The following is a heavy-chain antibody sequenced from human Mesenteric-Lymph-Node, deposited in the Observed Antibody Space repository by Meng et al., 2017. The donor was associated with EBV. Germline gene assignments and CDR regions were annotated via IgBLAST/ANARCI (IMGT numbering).Heavy chain of an antibody. J-gene: IGHJ4*02. CDR1: GGSFSDYF. CDR2: INHSGST. D-gene: IGHD3-10*01. CDR3: ARPRIRYGSGSYYY. Sequence: QGQLQQWGPGLLKPSETLSLTCAVHGGSFSDYFWTWIRQAPGKGLEWVGEINHSGSTKYNPSLKSRVTISVDTSKNQISLNLNSVTAADTAVYYCARPRIRYGSGSYYYWGQGTLVTVSS. V-gene: IGHV4-34*01.